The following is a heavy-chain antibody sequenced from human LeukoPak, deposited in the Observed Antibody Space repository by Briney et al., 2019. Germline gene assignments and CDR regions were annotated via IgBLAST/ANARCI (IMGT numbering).Heavy chain of an antibody. Sequence: GGSLRLSCAASGFTFSSYGMHWVRQAPGKGLEWVAVISYDGSNKYYADSVKGRFTISRDNSKNTLYLQMNSLRAEDSAVYYCASPPATTVTTRALGDLAFDIWGQGTMVTVSS. J-gene: IGHJ3*02. CDR3: ASPPATTVTTRALGDLAFDI. V-gene: IGHV3-30*19. D-gene: IGHD4-17*01. CDR1: GFTFSSYG. CDR2: ISYDGSNK.